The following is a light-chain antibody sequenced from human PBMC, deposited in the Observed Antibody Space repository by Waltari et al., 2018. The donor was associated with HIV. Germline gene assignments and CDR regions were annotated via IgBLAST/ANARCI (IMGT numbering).Light chain of an antibody. J-gene: IGKJ4*01. CDR1: QDISNY. Sequence: DIQMIQFPSSLSPSVGDRVTITCQASQDISNYLNWYQQKPGKAPKLLIYDASNLETGVPSRFSGSGSGTDFTFTISSLQPEDIATYYCQQYDNLPLTFGGGTKVEIK. V-gene: IGKV1-33*01. CDR3: QQYDNLPLT. CDR2: DAS.